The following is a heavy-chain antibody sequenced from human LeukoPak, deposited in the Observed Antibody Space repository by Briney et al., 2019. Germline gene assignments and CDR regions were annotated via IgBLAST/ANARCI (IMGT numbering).Heavy chain of an antibody. V-gene: IGHV3-23*01. CDR2: ISGSGDST. CDR1: GFTFSSYA. Sequence: PGGSLRLSRAVSGFTFSSYAMNWVRQAPGKGLGWVSVISGSGDSTYYADSLKGRFTISRDNSNNTLYLQMNSLRAEDTAVYYCAKGLYGDYSSDYWGQGTLVSVSS. D-gene: IGHD4-17*01. J-gene: IGHJ4*02. CDR3: AKGLYGDYSSDY.